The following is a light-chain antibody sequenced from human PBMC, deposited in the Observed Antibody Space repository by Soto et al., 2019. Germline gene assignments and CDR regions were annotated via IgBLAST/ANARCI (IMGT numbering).Light chain of an antibody. J-gene: IGKJ1*01. CDR3: QQYNNWWT. CDR2: GAS. CDR1: ESISSN. Sequence: EIVLTQSPGTVSVSPGERVTLSCRASESISSNLAWYQQNPGQAPRLLIYGASTRATGIPARFTGSGSGTEFTLTISSLQFDDSAVYYCQQYNNWWTFGQGTKVDIK. V-gene: IGKV3-15*01.